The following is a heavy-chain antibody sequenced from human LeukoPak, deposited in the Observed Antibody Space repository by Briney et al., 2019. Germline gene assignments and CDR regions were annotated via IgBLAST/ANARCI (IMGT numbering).Heavy chain of an antibody. CDR3: ARHDEDCNGAYCFLLSFDH. Sequence: SETLSLTCTVSGGSVSNYYWSWIRQPPGEGLEWIGYIYYTGRTDYNPSLRGRLTMSVDTSKNQFSLRLNSVTAADTAVYFCARHDEDCNGAYCFLLSFDHWGHGALVTVSS. J-gene: IGHJ4*01. V-gene: IGHV4-59*08. CDR1: GGSVSNYY. CDR2: IYYTGRT. D-gene: IGHD2-8*01.